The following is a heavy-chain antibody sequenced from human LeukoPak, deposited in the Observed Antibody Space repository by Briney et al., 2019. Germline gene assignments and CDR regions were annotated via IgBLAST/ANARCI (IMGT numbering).Heavy chain of an antibody. D-gene: IGHD2-15*01. CDR3: ARLETPGVVAVVAATH. Sequence: GGSLRLSCAASGFTFSSYSMNWVRQAPGKGLEWVSSISSSSSYIYYADSVKGRFTISRDNAKNSLYLQMNSLRAEDTAVYYCARLETPGVVAVVAATHWGQGTLVTVSS. V-gene: IGHV3-21*01. J-gene: IGHJ4*02. CDR2: ISSSSSYI. CDR1: GFTFSSYS.